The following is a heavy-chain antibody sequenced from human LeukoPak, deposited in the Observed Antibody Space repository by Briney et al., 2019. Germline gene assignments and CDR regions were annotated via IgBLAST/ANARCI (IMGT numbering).Heavy chain of an antibody. CDR3: ARIYGGNSFPNYYSDY. Sequence: GGSLRLSCAASGFTFSSYWMHWVRQAPGKGMVWVSRIDSDGSGTSYADSVKGRFTISRDNAENTLYLQMNSLRAEDTAVYYCARIYGGNSFPNYYSDYWGQGTLVTVSS. CDR2: IDSDGSGT. D-gene: IGHD4-23*01. CDR1: GFTFSSYW. V-gene: IGHV3-74*01. J-gene: IGHJ4*02.